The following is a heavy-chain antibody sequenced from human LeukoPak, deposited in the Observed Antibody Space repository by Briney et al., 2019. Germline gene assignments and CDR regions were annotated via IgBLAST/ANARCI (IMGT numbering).Heavy chain of an antibody. CDR3: ARMGLTGYYPRHPEAFDI. D-gene: IGHD3-9*01. J-gene: IGHJ3*02. CDR2: IWYDGSNK. CDR1: GFTFSSYG. Sequence: PGGSLRLSCAASGFTFSSYGMHWVRQAPGKGLEWVAVIWYDGSNKYYADSVKGRFTISRDNSKNTLYLQMNSLRAEDTAVYYCARMGLTGYYPRHPEAFDIWGQGTMVTVSS. V-gene: IGHV3-33*08.